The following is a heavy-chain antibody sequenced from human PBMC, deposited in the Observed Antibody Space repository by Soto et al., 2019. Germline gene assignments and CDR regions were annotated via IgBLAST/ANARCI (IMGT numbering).Heavy chain of an antibody. CDR1: GGSISSYY. V-gene: IGHV4-59*08. CDR2: IFYSGST. J-gene: IGHJ5*02. D-gene: IGHD6-6*01. CDR3: ARHYSAYSSSNWVDH. Sequence: QVQLQESGPGLVKPSETLSLTCTVSGGSISSYYWTWIRQPPGKGLEWIGYIFYSGSTNHNPSLKSRVTISVDTSKHQCSLTLSAVTAADTAVYYCARHYSAYSSSNWVDHRGQGNLVTVSS.